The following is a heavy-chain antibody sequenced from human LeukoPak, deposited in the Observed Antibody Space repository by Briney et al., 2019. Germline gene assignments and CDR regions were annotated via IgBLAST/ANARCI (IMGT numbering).Heavy chain of an antibody. CDR2: ISGSGGST. J-gene: IGHJ4*02. CDR3: AKASYYDSSGYRPLPDY. V-gene: IGHV3-23*01. Sequence: GGSLRLSCAASGFTFSSYAMSWVRQAPGKGLEWVSAISGSGGSTYYADSVKGRFTISRDNSKNTLYLQMNSLRAEDTAVYYCAKASYYDSSGYRPLPDYWGQGTLVTVSS. CDR1: GFTFSSYA. D-gene: IGHD3-22*01.